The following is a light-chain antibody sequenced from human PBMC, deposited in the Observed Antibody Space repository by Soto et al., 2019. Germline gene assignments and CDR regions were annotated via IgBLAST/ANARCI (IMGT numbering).Light chain of an antibody. CDR3: QHYDRT. Sequence: EIVLTQSPDTLSLSPGESATLSCRASQSVSRYLAWYQQKPGQTPRLLIYDASNRAAGIPARFSGSGSGTDFTLTISSLEPEDFAVYFCQHYDRTFGQGTRWIS. J-gene: IGKJ1*01. CDR1: QSVSRY. CDR2: DAS. V-gene: IGKV3-11*01.